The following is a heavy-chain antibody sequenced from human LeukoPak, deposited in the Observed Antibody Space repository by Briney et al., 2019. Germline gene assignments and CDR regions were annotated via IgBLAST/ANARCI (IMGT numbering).Heavy chain of an antibody. CDR2: ISYDGSNK. Sequence: PGRFLRLSCAASGFTFSSYGMHWVRQAPGKGLEWVAVISYDGSNKYYADSVKGRFTISRDNSKNTLYLQMNSLRAEDTAVYYCAKDPEQQLAYFDYWGQGTLVTVSS. V-gene: IGHV3-30*18. CDR3: AKDPEQQLAYFDY. D-gene: IGHD6-13*01. J-gene: IGHJ4*02. CDR1: GFTFSSYG.